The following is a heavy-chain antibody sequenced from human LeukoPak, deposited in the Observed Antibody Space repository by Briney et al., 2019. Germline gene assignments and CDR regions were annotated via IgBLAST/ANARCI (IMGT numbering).Heavy chain of an antibody. J-gene: IGHJ4*02. V-gene: IGHV1-46*04. CDR2: INPSGGST. CDR3: ARDRTGLFDY. D-gene: IGHD2-8*02. Sequence: ASVKVSCKASGYTFTSYYMHWVRQAPGQGLEWMGIINPSGGSTSYAQKLQGRVTMTRDKSTSTVYMELSSLRSEDTAAYYCARDRTGLFDYWGQGTLGTVSS. CDR1: GYTFTSYY.